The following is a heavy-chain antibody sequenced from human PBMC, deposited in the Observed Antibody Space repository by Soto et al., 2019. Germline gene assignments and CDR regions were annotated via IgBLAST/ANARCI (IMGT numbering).Heavy chain of an antibody. CDR1: GGSISRSNW. V-gene: IGHV4-4*02. Sequence: RSLTCAVSGGSISRSNWWSWVRQSPGKGLEWIGEIYHGGSTNYNPSLKSRVTISLDTSKNQFSLKLSSVTAADTAVYYCARARYSSHYYIDNWGQGTLVTVS. D-gene: IGHD6-19*01. CDR2: IYHGGST. J-gene: IGHJ4*02. CDR3: ARARYSSHYYIDN.